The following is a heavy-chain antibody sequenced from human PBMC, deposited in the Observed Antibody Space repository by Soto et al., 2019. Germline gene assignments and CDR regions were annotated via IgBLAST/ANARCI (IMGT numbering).Heavy chain of an antibody. CDR2: ISAYNGNT. V-gene: IGHV1-18*01. CDR3: ARDRHAGSSGWYQSGPNYYYYYGMDV. CDR1: GYTFTSYG. J-gene: IGHJ6*02. D-gene: IGHD6-19*01. Sequence: ASVKVSCKASGYTFTSYGISWVRQAPGQGLEWMGWISAYNGNTNYAQKLQGRVTMTTDTSTSTAYMELRSLRSDDTAVYYCARDRHAGSSGWYQSGPNYYYYYGMDVWGQGTTVTVSS.